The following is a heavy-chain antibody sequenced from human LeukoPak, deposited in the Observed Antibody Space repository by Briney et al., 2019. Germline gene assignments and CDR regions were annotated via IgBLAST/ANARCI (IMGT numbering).Heavy chain of an antibody. CDR1: GFTFSSYA. Sequence: GGSLRLSCAASGFTFSSYAMHWVRQAPSKGLEWVAVISYDGSNKYYADSVKGRFTISRDNSKNTLYLQMNSLRAEDTAVYYCARGVYYFDYWGQGTLVTVSS. J-gene: IGHJ4*02. CDR3: ARGVYYFDY. CDR2: ISYDGSNK. V-gene: IGHV3-30*04.